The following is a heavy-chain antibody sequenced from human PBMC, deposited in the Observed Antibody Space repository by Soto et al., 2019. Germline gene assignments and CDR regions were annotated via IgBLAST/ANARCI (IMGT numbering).Heavy chain of an antibody. CDR1: RGTFGNYA. J-gene: IGHJ6*02. CDR3: ARVSVPGIYGEDV. D-gene: IGHD2-2*01. Sequence: QVQLVQSGAEVKKPGSSVKVSCKASRGTFGNYAISWVRQAPGQGLEWMGGIMPVFGTVNYAQKFQGRVTISADKFTKRAYLELSSLSSEATAIYYCARVSVPGIYGEDVWVQGTTVTVSS. V-gene: IGHV1-69*06. CDR2: IMPVFGTV.